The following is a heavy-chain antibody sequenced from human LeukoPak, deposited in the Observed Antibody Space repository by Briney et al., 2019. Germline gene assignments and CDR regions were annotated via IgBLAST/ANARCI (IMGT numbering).Heavy chain of an antibody. V-gene: IGHV1-24*01. J-gene: IGHJ1*01. D-gene: IGHD1-26*01. CDR3: ATAGPFGSYYGFQH. CDR2: FDPEDGET. CDR1: GYTLTELS. Sequence: ASVEVSCNVSGYTLTELSMHWVRQAPGKGLEWMGGFDPEDGETIYAQKFQGRVTMTEDTSTDTAYMELSSLRSEDTAVYYCATAGPFGSYYGFQHWGQGTLVTVSS.